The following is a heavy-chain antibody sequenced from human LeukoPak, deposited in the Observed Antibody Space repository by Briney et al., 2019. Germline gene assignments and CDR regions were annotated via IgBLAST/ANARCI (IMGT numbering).Heavy chain of an antibody. D-gene: IGHD3-3*01. CDR2: INPSGGST. J-gene: IGHJ6*02. V-gene: IGHV1-46*01. CDR1: GYTFTSYY. CDR3: ARDQSGGFWSGYYSLAYYYAMDV. Sequence: GASVKVFCKASGYTFTSYYMHWVRQAPGQGLERMGIINPSGGSTSYAQKFQGRVTMTRDTSTSTVYMELSSLRSEDTAVYYCARDQSGGFWSGYYSLAYYYAMDVWGQGTTVTVSS.